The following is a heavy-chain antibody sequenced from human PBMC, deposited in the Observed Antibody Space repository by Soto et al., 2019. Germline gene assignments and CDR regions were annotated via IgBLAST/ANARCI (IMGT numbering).Heavy chain of an antibody. CDR3: AREGVSSSWYYYYGMDV. CDR1: GGSISSYY. J-gene: IGHJ6*02. CDR2: ISYSGST. D-gene: IGHD6-13*01. Sequence: PSETLSLTCTVSGGSISSYYWSWIRQPPGKGLEWIGYISYSGSTNYNSSLKSRVTISVDTSKNQFSLKLSSVTAADTAVYYCAREGVSSSWYYYYGMDVWGQGTTVT. V-gene: IGHV4-59*01.